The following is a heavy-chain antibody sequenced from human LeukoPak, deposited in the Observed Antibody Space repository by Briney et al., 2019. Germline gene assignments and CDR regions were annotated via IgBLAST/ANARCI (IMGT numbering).Heavy chain of an antibody. CDR1: GFTFSSYE. D-gene: IGHD5-24*01. CDR3: ARATTIPKREDYFDY. Sequence: EPGGSLRLSCAASGFTFSSYEMNWVRQAPGKGLEWVSYISSSGSTIYYADSVKGRFTISRDNAKNSLYLQVNSLRAEDTAVYYCARATTIPKREDYFDYWGQGTLVTVSS. J-gene: IGHJ4*02. V-gene: IGHV3-48*03. CDR2: ISSSGSTI.